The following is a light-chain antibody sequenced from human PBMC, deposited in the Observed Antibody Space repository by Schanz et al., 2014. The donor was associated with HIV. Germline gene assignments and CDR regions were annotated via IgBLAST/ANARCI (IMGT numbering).Light chain of an antibody. CDR1: QDISNY. V-gene: IGKV1-27*01. CDR2: SAS. CDR3: LQHNSYPWT. J-gene: IGKJ1*01. Sequence: DFQMTQSPSSLSASVGDRVTITCRASQDISNYLAWYQQRPGQVPRLLIDSASTLQTGVPSRFSGSGSGTDFTLTINSLQPEDFATYYCLQHNSYPWTFGQGTKVEIK.